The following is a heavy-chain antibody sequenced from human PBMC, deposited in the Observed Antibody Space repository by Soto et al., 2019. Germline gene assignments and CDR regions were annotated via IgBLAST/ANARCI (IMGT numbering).Heavy chain of an antibody. CDR1: GFTFSSYG. Sequence: GGSLRLSCAASGFTFSSYGMHWVRQAPGKGLEWVAVIWYDGSNKYYADSVKGRFTISRDNSKNTLYLQMNSLRAEDTAVYYCARDHVVAAAGTFDYWGQGTLVNVSS. D-gene: IGHD6-13*01. CDR2: IWYDGSNK. V-gene: IGHV3-33*01. CDR3: ARDHVVAAAGTFDY. J-gene: IGHJ4*02.